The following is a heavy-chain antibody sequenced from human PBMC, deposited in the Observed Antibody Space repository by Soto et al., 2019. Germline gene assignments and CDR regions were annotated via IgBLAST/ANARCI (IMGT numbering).Heavy chain of an antibody. CDR3: ARDFVVGGPTINYYYGMDV. V-gene: IGHV3-66*01. CDR2: IYSAGNT. Sequence: GSLRLSCAASGFTVGSNYMSWVRQAPGNGLEWISIIYSAGNTYYADSVKGRFTISRDNSKNTLYLQMNSLGAEDTAVYYCARDFVVGGPTINYYYGMDVWGQGT. D-gene: IGHD1-26*01. J-gene: IGHJ6*02. CDR1: GFTVGSNY.